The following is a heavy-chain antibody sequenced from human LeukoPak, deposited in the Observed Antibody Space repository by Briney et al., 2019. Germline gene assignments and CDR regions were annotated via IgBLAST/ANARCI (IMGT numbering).Heavy chain of an antibody. Sequence: GASVKVSCKASGYTFTSYYMHWVRQAPGQGLEWMGWINPNSGGTNYAQKFQGRVTMTRDTSISTAYMELSRLRSDDTAVYYCARDRAYSSGLYFQHWGQGTLVTVSS. CDR1: GYTFTSYY. J-gene: IGHJ1*01. CDR2: INPNSGGT. D-gene: IGHD6-19*01. CDR3: ARDRAYSSGLYFQH. V-gene: IGHV1-2*02.